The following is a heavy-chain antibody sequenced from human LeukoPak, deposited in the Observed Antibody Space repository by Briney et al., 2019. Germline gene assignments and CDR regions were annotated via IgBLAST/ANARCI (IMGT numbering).Heavy chain of an antibody. V-gene: IGHV3-23*01. D-gene: IGHD3-22*01. CDR3: AKAAYYYDSSGYYGY. CDR1: GFTLSSYE. Sequence: GGSLRLSCTASGFTLSSYEMSWIRQAPGKGLEWVSAISGSGGSTYYADSVKGRFTISRDNSKNTLYLQMNSLRAEDTAVYYCAKAAYYYDSSGYYGYWGQGTLVTVSS. J-gene: IGHJ4*02. CDR2: ISGSGGST.